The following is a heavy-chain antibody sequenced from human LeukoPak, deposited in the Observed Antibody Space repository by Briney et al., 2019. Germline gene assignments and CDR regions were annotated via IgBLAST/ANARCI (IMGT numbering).Heavy chain of an antibody. V-gene: IGHV4-61*08. CDR1: GGPISSGGYY. CDR2: IYYSGST. CDR3: ARHGGAWGYCSGGSCPILDY. J-gene: IGHJ4*02. Sequence: SETLSLTCTVSGGPISSGGYYWSWIRQPPGKGLEWIGYIYYSGSTNYNPSLKSRVTISVDTSKNQFSLKLSSVTAADTAVYYCARHGGAWGYCSGGSCPILDYWGQGTPVTVSS. D-gene: IGHD2-15*01.